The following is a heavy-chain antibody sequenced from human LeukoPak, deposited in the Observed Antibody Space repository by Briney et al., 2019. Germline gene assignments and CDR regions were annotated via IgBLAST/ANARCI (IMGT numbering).Heavy chain of an antibody. V-gene: IGHV3-7*01. D-gene: IGHD6-13*01. CDR2: IKQDGSEK. Sequence: GGSLRLSCAASGFTFSSYWMSWVRQAPGKGLEWVANIKQDGSEKYYVDSVKGRFTISRDNAKNSLYLQMNSLRAEDTAVYYCAREGHGIAATNDLDYWGQGTLVTVSS. CDR1: GFTFSSYW. CDR3: AREGHGIAATNDLDY. J-gene: IGHJ4*02.